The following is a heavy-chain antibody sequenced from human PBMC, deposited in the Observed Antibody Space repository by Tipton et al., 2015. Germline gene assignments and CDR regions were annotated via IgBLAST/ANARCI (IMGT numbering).Heavy chain of an antibody. CDR2: IKPDGSDQ. Sequence: SLRLSCAASGFTFTSYWMHWVRQAPGKGLEWVANIKPDGSDQYYVDSVKGRFTFSRDNAKNSLYLQMDSVRPEDTALYYCAKDFYGDNSGIQLDYWGQGTQVPVSS. D-gene: IGHD4-23*01. J-gene: IGHJ4*02. CDR3: AKDFYGDNSGIQLDY. V-gene: IGHV3-7*03. CDR1: GFTFTSYW.